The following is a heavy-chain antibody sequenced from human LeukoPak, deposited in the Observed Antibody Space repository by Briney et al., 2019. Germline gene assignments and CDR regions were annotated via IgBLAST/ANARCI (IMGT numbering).Heavy chain of an antibody. J-gene: IGHJ3*02. CDR2: INPNSGGT. D-gene: IGHD1-26*01. CDR1: GYTFTGYY. Sequence: ASVKVSCKASGYTFTGYYMHWVRQAPGQGLEWMGRINPNSGGTNYAQKFQGRVTMTRDTSISTAYMELSRLRSDDTAVYYCARVVVGATTPEVAFDIWGQGTMVTVSS. V-gene: IGHV1-2*02. CDR3: ARVVVGATTPEVAFDI.